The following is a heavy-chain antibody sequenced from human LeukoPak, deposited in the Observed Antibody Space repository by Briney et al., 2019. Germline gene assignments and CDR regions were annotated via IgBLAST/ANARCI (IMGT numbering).Heavy chain of an antibody. CDR2: IYYSGSS. D-gene: IGHD4-17*01. Sequence: PSETLSLTCTVSGASVSSGSYSWSWIRQPPGKGLECIGYIYYSGSSNYNPSLKSRVTISVDTSNNQFSLKLTSVTAADTAVYYCARGPRTVTPRDAFHIWGQGTMVTVSS. J-gene: IGHJ3*02. CDR3: ARGPRTVTPRDAFHI. CDR1: GASVSSGSYS. V-gene: IGHV4-61*01.